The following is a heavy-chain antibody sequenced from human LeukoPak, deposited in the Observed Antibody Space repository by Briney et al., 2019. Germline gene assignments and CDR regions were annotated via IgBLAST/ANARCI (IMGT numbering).Heavy chain of an antibody. V-gene: IGHV3-23*01. CDR1: GFTFSSYA. D-gene: IGHD3-9*01. J-gene: IGHJ4*02. CDR3: AKDLLVLRYFDWLLSGLDY. Sequence: GGSLRLPCAASGFTFSSYAMSWVRQAPGKGLEWVSAISGSGGSTYYADSVKGRFTISRDNSKNTLYLQMNSLRAEDTAVYYCAKDLLVLRYFDWLLSGLDYWGQGTLVTVSS. CDR2: ISGSGGST.